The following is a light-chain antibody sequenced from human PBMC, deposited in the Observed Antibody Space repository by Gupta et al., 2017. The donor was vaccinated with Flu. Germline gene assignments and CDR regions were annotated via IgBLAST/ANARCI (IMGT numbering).Light chain of an antibody. CDR1: SSDVGAYNY. V-gene: IGLV2-14*01. CDR3: CSYTTISSWV. J-gene: IGLJ3*02. Sequence: SALTQPASVSASLGQSITISCSGTSSDVGAYNYVSWYQQHPGKAPKLMIYEVRIRPAGVSNRFSGAKSGNTASLTISGLQAEDEADYYGCSYTTISSWVFGGGTKLTVL. CDR2: EVR.